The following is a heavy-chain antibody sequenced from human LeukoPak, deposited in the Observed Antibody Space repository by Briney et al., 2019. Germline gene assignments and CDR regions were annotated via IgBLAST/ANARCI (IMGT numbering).Heavy chain of an antibody. CDR1: GGTFSSYA. Sequence: SVKVSCKASGGTFSSYAISWVRQAPGQGLEWMGGIIPIFGTANYAQKFQGRVTITADESTSTAYMELSSLRSEDTAAYYCARAPVEMATIDGFDYWGQGTLVTVSS. D-gene: IGHD5-24*01. CDR3: ARAPVEMATIDGFDY. V-gene: IGHV1-69*13. J-gene: IGHJ4*02. CDR2: IIPIFGTA.